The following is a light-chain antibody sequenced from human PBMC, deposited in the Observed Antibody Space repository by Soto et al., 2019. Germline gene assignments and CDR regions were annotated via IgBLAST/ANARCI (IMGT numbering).Light chain of an antibody. V-gene: IGLV2-8*01. CDR2: AVN. CDR1: SSDVGGYNY. Sequence: QSALTQPPSASGSPGQSVTISCTGTSSDVGGYNYVSWYQQHPGKAPKLMIYAVNKRPSGVPDRFSGSKSGNSASLTVSGLQADYESDFYYSSYAGRDTFVFVTGTKVTVL. CDR3: SSYAGRDTFV. J-gene: IGLJ1*01.